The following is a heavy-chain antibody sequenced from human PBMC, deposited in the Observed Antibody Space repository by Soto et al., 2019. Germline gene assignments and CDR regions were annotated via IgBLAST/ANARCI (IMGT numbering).Heavy chain of an antibody. CDR1: GGSISSYY. Sequence: PSETLSLTCTVSGGSISSYYWSWIRQPPGKGLEWIGYIYYSGSTNYNPSLKSRVTISVDTSKNQFSLKLSSVTAADTALYYCARLSIDILTGYTLDYWGQGALVTVSS. J-gene: IGHJ4*02. V-gene: IGHV4-59*12. CDR3: ARLSIDILTGYTLDY. D-gene: IGHD3-9*01. CDR2: IYYSGST.